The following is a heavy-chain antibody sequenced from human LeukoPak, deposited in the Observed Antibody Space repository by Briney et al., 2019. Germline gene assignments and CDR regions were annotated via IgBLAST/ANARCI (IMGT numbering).Heavy chain of an antibody. CDR1: GGSFSGYY. Sequence: PSETLSLTCAVYGGSFSGYYWSWIRQPPGKGPEWIGSHYHTGRIYHNPSLNSRVTISVDTSKKQFSLKLSSVTDADTAVYYCARDGSDNWGLFDNWGRGTLVTVSS. CDR2: HYHTGRI. D-gene: IGHD1-1*01. CDR3: ARDGSDNWGLFDN. J-gene: IGHJ4*02. V-gene: IGHV4-34*01.